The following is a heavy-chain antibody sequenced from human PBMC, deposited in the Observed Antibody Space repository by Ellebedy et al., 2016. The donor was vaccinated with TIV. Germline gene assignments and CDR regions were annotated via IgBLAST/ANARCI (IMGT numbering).Heavy chain of an antibody. CDR3: ARGGSNMYFDY. CDR1: GFTFSSYA. J-gene: IGHJ4*02. Sequence: GESLKISXAASGFTFSSYAMHWVRQAPGKGLEWVAVISYDGSNKYYADSVKGRFTISRDNSKNTLYLQMNSLRAEDTAVYYCARGGSNMYFDYWGQGTLVTVSS. CDR2: ISYDGSNK. V-gene: IGHV3-30*04.